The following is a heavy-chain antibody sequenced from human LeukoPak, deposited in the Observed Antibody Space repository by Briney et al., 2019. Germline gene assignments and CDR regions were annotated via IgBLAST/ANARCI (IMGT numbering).Heavy chain of an antibody. V-gene: IGHV1-18*01. Sequence: ASVNVSCXASGYTFTSYGISWVRQAPGQGLEWMGWISAYNGNTNYAQKLQGRVTITTDASTSTAYMELRSLRSDDTAVYYCARGINTPLGVVPAAHDDYWGQGTLVTVSS. CDR1: GYTFTSYG. D-gene: IGHD2-2*01. CDR3: ARGINTPLGVVPAAHDDY. J-gene: IGHJ4*02. CDR2: ISAYNGNT.